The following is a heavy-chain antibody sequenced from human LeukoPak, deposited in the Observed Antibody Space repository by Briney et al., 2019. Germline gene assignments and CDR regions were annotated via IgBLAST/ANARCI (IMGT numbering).Heavy chain of an antibody. CDR3: ARDVSTGYYGNYYYYYMDV. CDR1: GGSFSGYY. J-gene: IGHJ6*03. Sequence: SETLSLTCAVYGGSFSGYYWSWIRQPPGKGLEWIGEINHSGSTNYNPSLKSRVTMSVDTSKNQFSLKLSSVTAADTAVYYCARDVSTGYYGNYYYYYMDVWGKGTTVTISS. V-gene: IGHV4-34*01. D-gene: IGHD3-9*01. CDR2: INHSGST.